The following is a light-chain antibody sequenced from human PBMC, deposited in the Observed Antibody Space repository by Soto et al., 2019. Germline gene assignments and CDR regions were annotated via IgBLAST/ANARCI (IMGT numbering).Light chain of an antibody. J-gene: IGLJ2*01. CDR2: EGS. Sequence: QSVLTQPASMSGSPGQSITISCTGTSSDVGSYNLVSWYQQHPGKAPKLMIYEGSKRPSGVSDRFSGSRSGNTASLTISGLQAEDEADYYCCSYAASGTFVLFGGGTKLTVL. CDR3: CSYAASGTFVL. CDR1: SSDVGSYNL. V-gene: IGLV2-23*03.